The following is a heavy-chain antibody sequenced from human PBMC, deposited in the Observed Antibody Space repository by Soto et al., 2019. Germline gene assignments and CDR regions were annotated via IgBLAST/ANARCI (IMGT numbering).Heavy chain of an antibody. V-gene: IGHV1-69*13. CDR2: IIPIFGTA. CDR1: RGTFSSYA. D-gene: IGHD5-18*01. Sequence: GASVKVSCKASRGTFSSYAISWVRQAPGQGXEWMGGIIPIFGTANYAQKFQGRVTITADESTSTAYMELSSLRSEDTAVYYCARGVAMRDTAMVDPYYYYYGMDVWGQGTTVTVSS. J-gene: IGHJ6*02. CDR3: ARGVAMRDTAMVDPYYYYYGMDV.